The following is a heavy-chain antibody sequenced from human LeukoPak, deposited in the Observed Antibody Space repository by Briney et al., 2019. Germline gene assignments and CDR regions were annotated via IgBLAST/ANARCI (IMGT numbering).Heavy chain of an antibody. CDR3: AKSGYNRFDY. D-gene: IGHD5-24*01. V-gene: IGHV3-23*01. Sequence: GGSLRLSCAASGFTVSSNYMSWVRQAPGKGLEWVSGISDSGDSTYYADSVKGRFTISRDNSKNTLFLQMNSLRVEDTAVYYCAKSGYNRFDYWGQGTLVTVSS. J-gene: IGHJ4*02. CDR1: GFTVSSNY. CDR2: ISDSGDST.